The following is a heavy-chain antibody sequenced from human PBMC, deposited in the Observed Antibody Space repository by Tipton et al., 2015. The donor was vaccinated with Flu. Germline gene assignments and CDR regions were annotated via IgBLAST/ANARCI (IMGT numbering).Heavy chain of an antibody. Sequence: LRLSCSVSGGSINNYYLSWIRQPPGKGLEWIGSIYPSGTTYYNPSLKSRVTISVDTSKNQFSLKLRSVTAADTAVYYCARLSYYDVDLKNFYFDYWGQGTLVTVSS. J-gene: IGHJ4*02. CDR1: GGSINNYY. V-gene: IGHV4-59*05. CDR2: IYPSGTT. CDR3: ARLSYYDVDLKNFYFDY. D-gene: IGHD3-10*02.